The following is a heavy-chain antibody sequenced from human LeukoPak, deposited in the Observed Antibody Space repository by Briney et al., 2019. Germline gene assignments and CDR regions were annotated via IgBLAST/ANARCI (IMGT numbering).Heavy chain of an antibody. V-gene: IGHV3-7*01. CDR2: IKQDGSGK. D-gene: IGHD5-18*01. Sequence: GGSLRLSCAASGFTFDSYWMSWVRQAPGKGLEWVANIKQDGSGKYYVDSVKGRFTISRDKSKNTLYLQLNSLRADDTAVYYCAKDAGYNYAYSFDYWGQGTLLTVSS. CDR1: GFTFDSYW. CDR3: AKDAGYNYAYSFDY. J-gene: IGHJ4*02.